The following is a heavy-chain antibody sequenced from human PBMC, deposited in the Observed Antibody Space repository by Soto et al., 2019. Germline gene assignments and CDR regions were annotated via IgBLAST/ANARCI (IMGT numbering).Heavy chain of an antibody. Sequence: GSLRRTGSASGFTFSSYGMHWVRQAPGKGLEWVAVISYDGSNKYYADSVKGRFTISRDNSKNTLYLQMNSLRAEDTAVYYCAKGSGWYYWGQGTLVTVSS. CDR3: AKGSGWYY. V-gene: IGHV3-30*18. J-gene: IGHJ4*02. CDR1: GFTFSSYG. D-gene: IGHD6-19*01. CDR2: ISYDGSNK.